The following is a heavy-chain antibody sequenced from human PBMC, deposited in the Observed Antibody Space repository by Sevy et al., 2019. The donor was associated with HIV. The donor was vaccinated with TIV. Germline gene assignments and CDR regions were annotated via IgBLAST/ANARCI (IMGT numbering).Heavy chain of an antibody. CDR2: ISWNSGSI. CDR3: ANEGGYYDSPGRYVDF. D-gene: IGHD3-22*01. CDR1: GFTFDDYA. Sequence: GGSLRLSCAASGFTFDDYAMHWVRQAPGKGLEWVSGISWNSGSIGYADSVKGRFTSSRDNAKNSLYLQMNSLRAEDTALYYCANEGGYYDSPGRYVDFWGRGTLVTVSS. V-gene: IGHV3-9*01. J-gene: IGHJ2*01.